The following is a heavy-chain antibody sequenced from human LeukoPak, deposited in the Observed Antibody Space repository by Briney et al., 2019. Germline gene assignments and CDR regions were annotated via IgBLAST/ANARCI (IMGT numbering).Heavy chain of an antibody. CDR3: ARGGIAVAGPGLDC. CDR2: INHSGST. CDR1: GGSFSGYY. V-gene: IGHV4-34*01. Sequence: SETLSLTCAVYGGSFSGYYWSWIRQPPGKGLEWIGEINHSGSTNYNPSLKSRVTISVDTSKNQFSLKLSSVTAADTAVYYCARGGIAVAGPGLDCWGQGTLVTVSS. D-gene: IGHD6-19*01. J-gene: IGHJ4*02.